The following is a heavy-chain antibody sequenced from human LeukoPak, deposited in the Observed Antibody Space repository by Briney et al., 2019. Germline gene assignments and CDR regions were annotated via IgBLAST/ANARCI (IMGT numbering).Heavy chain of an antibody. CDR2: IYSGGST. Sequence: GGSLRLSCAASGFTVSSNYMSWVRQAPGKGLEWVSVIYSGGSTYYADSVKGRFTISRDNSKNTLYLQMNSLRAEDTAVYYCARVDCSGGSCYSFYFDYWGQGTLVTVSS. CDR3: ARVDCSGGSCYSFYFDY. CDR1: GFTVSSNY. J-gene: IGHJ4*02. D-gene: IGHD2-15*01. V-gene: IGHV3-53*01.